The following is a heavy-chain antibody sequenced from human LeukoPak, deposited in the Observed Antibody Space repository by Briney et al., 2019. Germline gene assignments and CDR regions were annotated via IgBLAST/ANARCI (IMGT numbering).Heavy chain of an antibody. J-gene: IGHJ4*02. Sequence: PVKVSCKASGGTFSSYAISWVRQAPGQGLEWMGGIIPIFGTANYAQKFQGRVTITADESTSTAYMELSSLRSEDTAVYYCARNGIWFGELPYYFDYWGQGTLVTVSS. V-gene: IGHV1-69*01. CDR3: ARNGIWFGELPYYFDY. CDR2: IIPIFGTA. D-gene: IGHD3-10*01. CDR1: GGTFSSYA.